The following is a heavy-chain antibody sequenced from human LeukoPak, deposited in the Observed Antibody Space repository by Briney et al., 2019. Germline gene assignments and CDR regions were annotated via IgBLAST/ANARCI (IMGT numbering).Heavy chain of an antibody. J-gene: IGHJ4*02. V-gene: IGHV3-30*18. Sequence: GGSLRLSCAASGLTFSSYGMHWVRQAPGKGLEWVAVISYDGSNKYYADSVKGRFTISRDNSKNTLYLQMNSLRAEDTAVYYCAKGMIVDYWGQGTLVTVSS. CDR2: ISYDGSNK. CDR3: AKGMIVDY. D-gene: IGHD3-22*01. CDR1: GLTFSSYG.